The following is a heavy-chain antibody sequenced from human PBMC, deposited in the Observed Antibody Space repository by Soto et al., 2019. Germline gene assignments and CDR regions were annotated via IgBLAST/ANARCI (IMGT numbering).Heavy chain of an antibody. CDR3: ASTAADGYSAH. D-gene: IGHD4-4*01. V-gene: IGHV4-59*01. CDR1: GGSISSYC. CDR2: IYYSGST. J-gene: IGHJ4*02. Sequence: LETLSLTCTVSGGSISSYCCSWIRQFPGKRLEWIAYIYYSGSTNNNPSLKSRVTVSIDTSKNQFSLNLSSVTAADTTIHYCASTAADGYSAHWGQGALVTVSS.